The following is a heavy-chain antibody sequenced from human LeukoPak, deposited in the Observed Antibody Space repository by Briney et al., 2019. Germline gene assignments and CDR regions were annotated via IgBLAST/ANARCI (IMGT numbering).Heavy chain of an antibody. V-gene: IGHV2-5*01. CDR1: GFSLSTSGVG. J-gene: IGHJ6*02. CDR3: AHSSYYYDSSGYFRYYYYGMDV. D-gene: IGHD3-22*01. Sequence: ESGPTLVKPTQTLTLTCTFSGFSLSTSGVGVGWIRQPPGKALERLALIYWNDDKRYSPSLKSRLTITKDTSKNQVVLTMTNMDPVDTATYYCAHSSYYYDSSGYFRYYYYGMDVWGQGTTVTVSS. CDR2: IYWNDDK.